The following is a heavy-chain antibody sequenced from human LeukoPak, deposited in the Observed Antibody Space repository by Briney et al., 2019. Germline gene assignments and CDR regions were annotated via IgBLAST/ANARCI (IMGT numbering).Heavy chain of an antibody. D-gene: IGHD5/OR15-5a*01. CDR1: GFTFSNYG. Sequence: PGGSLRLSCATSGFTFSNYGMHWVRQAPGKGLEWVANIKQDGSEKYYVDSVKGRFTISRDNAENSLYLQMNSLRAEDTAVYYCATPGVSTSANYYMSVWGKGTTVTISS. CDR3: ATPGVSTSANYYMSV. CDR2: IKQDGSEK. V-gene: IGHV3-7*01. J-gene: IGHJ6*03.